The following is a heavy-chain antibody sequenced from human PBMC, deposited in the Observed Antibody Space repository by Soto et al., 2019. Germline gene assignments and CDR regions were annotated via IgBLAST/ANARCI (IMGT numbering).Heavy chain of an antibody. J-gene: IGHJ6*02. Sequence: QVQLVQSGAEVKKPGSSVKVSCKASGGTFSSYTFSWVRQAPGQGLEWMGRIIPIFGIVNYAQKFQGRVTITADKYTSTAYMDLSSLRSEDTAVYYSARTVTTVAKDYYCGMDVWGQGTTVTVSS. V-gene: IGHV1-69*02. CDR2: IIPIFGIV. CDR3: ARTVTTVAKDYYCGMDV. D-gene: IGHD4-17*01. CDR1: GGTFSSYT.